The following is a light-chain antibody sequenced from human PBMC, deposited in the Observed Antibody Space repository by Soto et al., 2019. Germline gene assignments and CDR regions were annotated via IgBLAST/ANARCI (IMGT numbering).Light chain of an antibody. V-gene: IGKV3-20*01. Sequence: VLTLNAGTLSLYGEEGDTLSCRVSQSVSSSYLAWYQQNTGQAPRLLIYGESSRATGIPDRFSCSGSGTDFTLTIRRLEPEEFAVYYCQKYGSSPVTFGQGTRLEIK. CDR3: QKYGSSPVT. J-gene: IGKJ5*01. CDR1: QSVSSSY. CDR2: GES.